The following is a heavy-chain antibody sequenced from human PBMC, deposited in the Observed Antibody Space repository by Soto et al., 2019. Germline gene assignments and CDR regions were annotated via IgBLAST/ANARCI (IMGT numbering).Heavy chain of an antibody. CDR1: GGSMSTYY. J-gene: IGHJ5*02. CDR2: IYYSGST. CDR3: ARRGRVAAAGYFAP. V-gene: IGHV4-59*08. Sequence: PSETLTLTCSVCGGSMSTYYGSCIRQSPGKGLEWIGYIYYSGSTNYIPSLKSRVTISLDTSKNQFSLNLTSVTAADTAIYYCARRGRVAAAGYFAPWGPGTLVTVSS. D-gene: IGHD6-13*01.